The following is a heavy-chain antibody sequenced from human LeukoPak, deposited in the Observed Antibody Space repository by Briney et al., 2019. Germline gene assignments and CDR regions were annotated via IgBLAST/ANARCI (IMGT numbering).Heavy chain of an antibody. CDR1: DDSISDYY. Sequence: PSETLSLTCTVSDDSISDYYRGWIRQPPGKGLEWIGYFYNSGRSTYNPSLKSRVTISADTSKNHFSLKLNSVTTADTAVYYCTRGAWWLIDYWGQGILVTVSS. V-gene: IGHV4-59*01. J-gene: IGHJ4*02. D-gene: IGHD2-8*02. CDR3: TRGAWWLIDY. CDR2: FYNSGRS.